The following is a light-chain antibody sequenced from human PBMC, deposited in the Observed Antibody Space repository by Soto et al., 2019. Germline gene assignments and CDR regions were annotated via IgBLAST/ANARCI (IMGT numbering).Light chain of an antibody. CDR3: QQYYIYPLT. CDR1: QGISSY. CDR2: AAS. V-gene: IGKV1-8*01. J-gene: IGKJ4*01. Sequence: IEMTQSPSTLSASVGDRVTITCRASQGISSYLAWYQQKPGKAPKLLIYAASTLQSGVPSRFSGSGSGTDFTLTISCLQSEDFATYHCQQYYIYPLTFGGGTKVDIK.